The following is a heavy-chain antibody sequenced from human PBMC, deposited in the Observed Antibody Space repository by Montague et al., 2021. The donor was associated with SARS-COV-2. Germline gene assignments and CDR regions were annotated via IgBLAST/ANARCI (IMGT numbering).Heavy chain of an antibody. D-gene: IGHD1-7*01. CDR2: NYYSGGN. CDR3: ARGLYNWNYEHWFDT. V-gene: IGHV4-39*01. CDR1: GGSIVSSHYY. Sequence: SETLSLTCTVSGGSIVSSHYYWAWMRQPPGKGLEWIGTNYYSGGNYYNPSPRSRFTIDVDASTNQFSLKLHSVTAADTAVYFCARGLYNWNYEHWFDTWGQGTLVTVSS. J-gene: IGHJ5*02.